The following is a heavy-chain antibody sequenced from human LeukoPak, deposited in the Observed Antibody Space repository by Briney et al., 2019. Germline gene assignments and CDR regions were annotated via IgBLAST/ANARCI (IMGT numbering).Heavy chain of an antibody. CDR1: GGSVSNGSSY. CDR2: IYYSGST. J-gene: IGHJ6*04. CDR3: ARDPVVVVPAARVGYYYGMDV. V-gene: IGHV4-61*01. D-gene: IGHD2-2*01. Sequence: SETLSLTCTVSGGSVSNGSSYWSWIRPPPGKGLEWIGFIYYSGSTNYNPSLKSRVTISVDTSKNQFSLKLSSVTAADTAVYYCARDPVVVVPAARVGYYYGMDVWGKGATVTVSS.